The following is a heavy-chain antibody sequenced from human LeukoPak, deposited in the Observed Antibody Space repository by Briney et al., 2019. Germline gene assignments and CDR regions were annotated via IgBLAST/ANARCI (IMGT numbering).Heavy chain of an antibody. Sequence: GGSLRLSCAASGFTFSSYSMNWVRQAPGKGLEWVSYISSSSSTIYYADSVKGRFTISRDNAKNSLYLQMNSLRAEDTAIYYCAKDRLPVVVVAATADYWGQGTLVTVSS. CDR3: AKDRLPVVVVAATADY. D-gene: IGHD2-15*01. V-gene: IGHV3-48*04. CDR2: ISSSSSTI. CDR1: GFTFSSYS. J-gene: IGHJ4*02.